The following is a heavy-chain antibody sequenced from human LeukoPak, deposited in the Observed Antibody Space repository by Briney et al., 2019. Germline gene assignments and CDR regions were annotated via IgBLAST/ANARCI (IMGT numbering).Heavy chain of an antibody. J-gene: IGHJ6*02. V-gene: IGHV3-30-3*01. CDR1: GFTFSSYA. Sequence: GGSLRLSCAASGFTFSSYAMDWVRQAPGKGLEWVAVISYDGSNKYYADSVKGRFTISRDNSKNTLYLQMNSLRAEDTAVYYCAREWVTTGYYYGMDVWGQGTTVTVSS. CDR3: AREWVTTGYYYGMDV. D-gene: IGHD1-1*01. CDR2: ISYDGSNK.